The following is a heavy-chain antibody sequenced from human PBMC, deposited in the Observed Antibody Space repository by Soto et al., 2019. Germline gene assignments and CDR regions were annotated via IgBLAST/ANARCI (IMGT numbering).Heavy chain of an antibody. CDR2: ISYDGSNK. CDR3: AKGHKAMVELSAFDI. D-gene: IGHD5-18*01. J-gene: IGHJ3*02. Sequence: RGSLRLSCAASGFTFSSYGMHWVRQAPGKGLEWVAVISYDGSNKYYADSVKGRFTISRDNSKNTLYLQMNSLRAEDTAVYYCAKGHKAMVELSAFDIWGQGTTVTVS. V-gene: IGHV3-30*18. CDR1: GFTFSSYG.